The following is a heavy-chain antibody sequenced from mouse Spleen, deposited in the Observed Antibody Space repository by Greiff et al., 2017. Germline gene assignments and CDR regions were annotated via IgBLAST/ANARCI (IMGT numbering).Heavy chain of an antibody. Sequence: VKLVESGPELVRPGVSVKISCKGSSYTFTDYAMHWVKQSHAKSLEWIGVISTYYGNTNYNQKFKGKATMTVDKSSSTAYMELARLTSEDSAVYYCARSLYGNYSWFAYWGQGTLVTVSA. CDR3: ARSLYGNYSWFAY. J-gene: IGHJ3*01. CDR1: SYTFTDYA. V-gene: IGHV1-67*01. D-gene: IGHD2-1*01. CDR2: ISTYYGNT.